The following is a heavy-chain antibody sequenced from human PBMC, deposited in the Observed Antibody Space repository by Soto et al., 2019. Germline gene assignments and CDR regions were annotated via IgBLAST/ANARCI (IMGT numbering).Heavy chain of an antibody. CDR3: ARRQHHSSSWYYSSAFDI. V-gene: IGHV4-34*01. D-gene: IGHD6-13*01. J-gene: IGHJ3*02. CDR1: GGSFSGYY. Sequence: PSETLSLTCAVYGGSFSGYYWGWVRQPPGKGLEWIGGINHSGSTNYNPSLKSRVTISVDTSKNQFSLKLSSVTAADTAVYYCARRQHHSSSWYYSSAFDIWGQGTMVTVSS. CDR2: INHSGST.